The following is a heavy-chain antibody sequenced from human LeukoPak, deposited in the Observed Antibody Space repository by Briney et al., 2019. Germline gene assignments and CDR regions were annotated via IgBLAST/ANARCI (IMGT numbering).Heavy chain of an antibody. CDR3: ARVRLYSSSWYRRSGDAFDI. CDR1: GFTFDDYA. V-gene: IGHV3-9*01. D-gene: IGHD6-13*01. CDR2: ISWNSFTI. J-gene: IGHJ3*02. Sequence: PGGSLRLSCAASGFTFDDYAMHWVRQAPGKGLEWVSGISWNSFTIGYADSVKGRFTISRDNAKNSLYLQMNSLRAEDTALYYCARVRLYSSSWYRRSGDAFDIWGQGTMVTVSS.